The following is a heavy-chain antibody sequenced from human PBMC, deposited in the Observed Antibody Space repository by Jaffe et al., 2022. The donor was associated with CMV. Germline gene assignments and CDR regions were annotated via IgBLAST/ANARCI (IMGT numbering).Heavy chain of an antibody. V-gene: IGHV4-59*01. CDR2: IYYSGST. CDR1: GGSISSYY. CDR3: ARGSRLLDY. Sequence: QVQLQESGPGLVKPSETLSLTCTVSGGSISSYYWSWIRQPPGKGLEWIGYIYYSGSTNYNPSLKSRVTISVDTSKNQFSLKLSSVTAADTAVYYCARGSRLLDYWGQGTLVTVSS. J-gene: IGHJ4*02. D-gene: IGHD3-16*01.